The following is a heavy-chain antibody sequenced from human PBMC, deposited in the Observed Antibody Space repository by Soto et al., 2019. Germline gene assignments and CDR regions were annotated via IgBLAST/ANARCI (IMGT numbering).Heavy chain of an antibody. Sequence: ASVKFSCKASGYTFTSYGISWVRQAPGQGLEWMGWISAYNGNTNYAQKLQGRVTMTTDTSTSTAYMELRSLRSDDTAVYYCARDSGLAVAGSAFDIWGQGTMVTVSS. CDR2: ISAYNGNT. V-gene: IGHV1-18*04. CDR3: ARDSGLAVAGSAFDI. CDR1: GYTFTSYG. J-gene: IGHJ3*02. D-gene: IGHD6-19*01.